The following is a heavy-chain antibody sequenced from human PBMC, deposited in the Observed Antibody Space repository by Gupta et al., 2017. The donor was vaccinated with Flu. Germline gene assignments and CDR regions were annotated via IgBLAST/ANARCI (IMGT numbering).Heavy chain of an antibody. CDR1: GFTVSRQD. Sequence: EVQLVESGGGLVQPGGSLRISCAASGFTVSRQDMSWVRQAPEKGLEWVSVIYSGGSTNYADSVKGRFTISRDNSKNTLYLQMNSLRVEDTAVYYGASLYNYGMDVWGQGTTVTVSS. V-gene: IGHV3-66*02. CDR2: IYSGGST. CDR3: ASLYNYGMDV. J-gene: IGHJ6*02.